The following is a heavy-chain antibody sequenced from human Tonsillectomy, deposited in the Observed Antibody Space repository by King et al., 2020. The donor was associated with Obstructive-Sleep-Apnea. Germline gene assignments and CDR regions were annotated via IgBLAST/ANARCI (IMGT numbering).Heavy chain of an antibody. CDR2: ISYDGTYK. CDR3: AKDPYVWGTTYHLDH. CDR1: GFVFSDYG. V-gene: IGHV3-30*18. D-gene: IGHD3-16*01. Sequence: VQLVESGGGVVQPGRSLRLSCAASGFVFSDYGMHWVRQAPGKGLEWVAVISYDGTYKYFGDSVKGRFTISRDNSKNTVYLQMNSLRAEDTAVYYCAKDPYVWGTTYHLDHWGQGTLVTVSS. J-gene: IGHJ4*02.